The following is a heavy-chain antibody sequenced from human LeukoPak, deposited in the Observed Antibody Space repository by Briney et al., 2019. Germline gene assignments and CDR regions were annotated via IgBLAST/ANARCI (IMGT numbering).Heavy chain of an antibody. CDR3: VRGGWELDY. CDR2: IKEDRTAD. Sequence: GGSLRLSCAASGFTVKDFWMAWVRQAPGKGLEWVAHIKEDRTADYYVDSVKGRFTISKDDGKNSLHLQMNSLRVEDTAVYYCVRGGWELDYWGQGTLVTVSS. V-gene: IGHV3-7*01. D-gene: IGHD4-23*01. J-gene: IGHJ4*02. CDR1: GFTVKDFW.